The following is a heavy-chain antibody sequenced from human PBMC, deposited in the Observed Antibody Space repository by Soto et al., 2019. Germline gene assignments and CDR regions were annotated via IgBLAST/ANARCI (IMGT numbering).Heavy chain of an antibody. CDR2: IASHDGST. Sequence: QVQLIQSAPEVKRPGASVRDSCRASGYTFTSYGLNWVRRAPGQGLEWMGRIASHDGSTVSAQSFKGRITLTRDTFTNTAYLELAPLTSDDTGLYFCWRNDGDDSTNFWGQETLVTVSS. J-gene: IGHJ4*02. CDR1: GYTFTSYG. V-gene: IGHV1-18*04. D-gene: IGHD3-22*01. CDR3: WRNDGDDSTNF.